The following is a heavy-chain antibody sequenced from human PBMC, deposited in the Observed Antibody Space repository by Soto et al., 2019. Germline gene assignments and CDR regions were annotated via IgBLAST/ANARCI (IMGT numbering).Heavy chain of an antibody. CDR2: ISSSGSTI. V-gene: IGHV3-48*03. J-gene: IGHJ4*02. D-gene: IGHD1-26*01. Sequence: EVQLVESGGGLVQPGGSLRLSCAASGFTFSSYEMNWVRQAPGKGLEWVSYISSSGSTIYYADSVKGRFTISRDNAKNSLYLQMNSLRAEDTAVYYCARPIAWYSGSYFDYWGQGTLVTVSS. CDR3: ARPIAWYSGSYFDY. CDR1: GFTFSSYE.